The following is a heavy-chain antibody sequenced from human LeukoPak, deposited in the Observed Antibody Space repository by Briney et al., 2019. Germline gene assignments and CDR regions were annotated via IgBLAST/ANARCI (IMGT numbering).Heavy chain of an antibody. CDR2: ISPIGSTR. CDR3: ARSTTHPYYNYMDV. CDR1: GFTFSDYY. J-gene: IGHJ6*03. D-gene: IGHD4-17*01. V-gene: IGHV3-11*04. Sequence: NPGGSLRLSCAASGFTFSDYYMSWIRQAPGKGLEWVSYISPIGSTRYYAGSVKGRFTISRDNAKNTLYLQMNSLRVEDTAVYYCARSTTHPYYNYMDVWGKGTTVTLSS.